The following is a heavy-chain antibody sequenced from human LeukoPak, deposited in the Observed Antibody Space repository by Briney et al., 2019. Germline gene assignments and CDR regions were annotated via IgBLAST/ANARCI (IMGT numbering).Heavy chain of an antibody. CDR3: AKPRDPTQFWN. D-gene: IGHD1-14*01. CDR2: IRQDGSEK. Sequence: PGGSLRLSCAASGFTFSSYWMSWVRQAPGKGLEWVASIRQDGSEKEYVDSVKGRFTISRDNAKNSLHLQMNSLRAEDTAVYYCAKPRDPTQFWNWGQGTLVTVSS. CDR1: GFTFSSYW. J-gene: IGHJ4*02. V-gene: IGHV3-7*01.